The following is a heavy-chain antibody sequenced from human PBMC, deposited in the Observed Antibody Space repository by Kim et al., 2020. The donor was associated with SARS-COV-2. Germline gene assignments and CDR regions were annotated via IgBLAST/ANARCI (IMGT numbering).Heavy chain of an antibody. CDR3: ARGLSSSWYVY. J-gene: IGHJ4*02. Sequence: KFQGRVTITRDTSASTAYMELSSLRSEDTAVYYCARGLSSSWYVYWGQGTLVTVSS. D-gene: IGHD6-13*01. V-gene: IGHV1-3*01.